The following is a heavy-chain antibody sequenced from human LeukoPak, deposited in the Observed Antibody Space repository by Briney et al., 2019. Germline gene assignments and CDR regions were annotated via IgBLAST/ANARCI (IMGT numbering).Heavy chain of an antibody. V-gene: IGHV4-59*12. CDR2: IYYSGST. Sequence: SETLSLTCTVSGGSISSYYWSWIRQPPGKGLEWIGYIYYSGSTNYNPSLKSRVTISVDTSKNQFSLKLSSVTAADTAVYYCAREATGRGGWFDPWGQGTLVTVSS. CDR1: GGSISSYY. D-gene: IGHD5-12*01. CDR3: AREATGRGGWFDP. J-gene: IGHJ5*02.